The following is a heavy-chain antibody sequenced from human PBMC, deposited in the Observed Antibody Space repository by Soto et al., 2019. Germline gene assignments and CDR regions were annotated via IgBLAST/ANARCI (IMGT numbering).Heavy chain of an antibody. CDR1: GFTFSSYA. CDR3: AKNVWGITIFGGMDV. V-gene: IGHV3-23*01. J-gene: IGHJ6*02. Sequence: EVQLLESGGGLVQPGGSLRLSCAASGFTFSSYAMSWVSQAPGKGLEWVSAISGSGGSTYYADSVKGRFTISRDNSKNTLYLQMNSVRAEDTAVYYCAKNVWGITIFGGMDVWGQGTTVTVSS. CDR2: ISGSGGST. D-gene: IGHD3-9*01.